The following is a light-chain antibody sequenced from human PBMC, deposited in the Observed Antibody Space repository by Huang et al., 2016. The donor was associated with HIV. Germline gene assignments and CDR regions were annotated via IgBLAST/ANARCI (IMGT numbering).Light chain of an antibody. Sequence: EIVMTQSPATLSVSPGERATLACRASQSVSSNLAWYQQQPGQAPRLIIYGASTRATGIPARFSGSGAGTEFTLTISSLQSEDVAVYYCQQYNNWPPLITFGQGTRLEIK. V-gene: IGKV3-15*01. CDR1: QSVSSN. CDR2: GAS. CDR3: QQYNNWPPLIT. J-gene: IGKJ5*01.